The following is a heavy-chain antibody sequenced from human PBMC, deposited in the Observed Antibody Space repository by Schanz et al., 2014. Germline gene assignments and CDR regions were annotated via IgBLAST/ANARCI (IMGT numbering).Heavy chain of an antibody. V-gene: IGHV3-11*04. CDR3: ARDRRNADLDY. CDR2: ITYNGGTI. D-gene: IGHD1-1*01. CDR1: GFPFSDYF. Sequence: VQLVESGGGLIQPGGSLRLSCTASGFPFSDYFMAWIRQPPGRGLEWVSYITYNGGTIYYADSVKGRFTISRDNAKNSLYLEMNSLRAEDTALYYCARDRRNADLDYWGQGTLVTVSS. J-gene: IGHJ4*02.